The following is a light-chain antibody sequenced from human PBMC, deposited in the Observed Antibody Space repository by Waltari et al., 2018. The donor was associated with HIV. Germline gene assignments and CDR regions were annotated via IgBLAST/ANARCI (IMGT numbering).Light chain of an antibody. Sequence: QSVLSQPPSAPGTPGQRVTISCSGGLSNIGSNYVYWYQQFSGMAPKLVIFRKYHRPPEVHDRFTGAKSVTSASLIITGLQSEDESDYYCAVWDDKLGAWLFGGGTRVTV. V-gene: IGLV1-47*01. CDR3: AVWDDKLGAWL. CDR2: RKY. CDR1: LSNIGSNY. J-gene: IGLJ3*02.